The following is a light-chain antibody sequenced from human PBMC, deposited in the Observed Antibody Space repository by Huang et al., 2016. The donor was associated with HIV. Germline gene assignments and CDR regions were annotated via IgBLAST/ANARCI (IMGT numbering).Light chain of an antibody. V-gene: IGKV3-15*01. CDR2: SAS. Sequence: EIVMTQSPATLSVSPGESAPLSCRASQSVSSNLGCYQQKPGQSPRLLIYSASTRASGIPARCSGSGSGTEFTLTSSSLQSEDCAVYHYQQYNSWPGTFGQGTKVEIK. CDR3: QQYNSWPGT. CDR1: QSVSSN. J-gene: IGKJ1*01.